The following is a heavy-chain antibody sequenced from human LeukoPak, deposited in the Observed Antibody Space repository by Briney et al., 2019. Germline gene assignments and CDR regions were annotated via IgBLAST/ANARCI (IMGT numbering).Heavy chain of an antibody. CDR2: IYYSGST. Sequence: SETLSLTCTVSGGSISSYYWSWIRQPPGKGLEWIGYIYYSGSTNYNPSLKSRVTISVDTSKNQFSLKLSSVTAADTAVYYCARYRSSTSCYLNGMDVWGKGTTVTVSS. CDR1: GGSISSYY. V-gene: IGHV4-59*01. J-gene: IGHJ6*04. D-gene: IGHD2-2*01. CDR3: ARYRSSTSCYLNGMDV.